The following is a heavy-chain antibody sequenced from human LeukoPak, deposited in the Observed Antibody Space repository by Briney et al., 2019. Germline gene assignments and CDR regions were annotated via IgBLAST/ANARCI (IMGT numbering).Heavy chain of an antibody. V-gene: IGHV1-18*01. D-gene: IGHD2-2*01. CDR3: ARLLSCSSTSCYPYYYYYYYMDV. CDR1: GYTFTSYG. CDR2: ISAYNGNT. Sequence: EASVKVSCKASGYTFTSYGISWVRQAPGQGLEWMGWISAYNGNTNYAQKLQGRVTMTTDTSTSTAYMELRSLRSDDTAVYYCARLLSCSSTSCYPYYYYYYYMDVWGKGTTVTVSS. J-gene: IGHJ6*03.